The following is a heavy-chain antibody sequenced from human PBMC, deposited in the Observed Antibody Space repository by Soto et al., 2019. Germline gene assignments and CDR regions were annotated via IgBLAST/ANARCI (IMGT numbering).Heavy chain of an antibody. CDR1: GYTFTSYV. CDR2: IIPGNGNT. V-gene: IGHV1-3*01. Sequence: ASVKVSCKASGYTFTSYVMHWVRQAPGQRLEWMGWIIPGNGNTQYSQKFQGRVSFTRDTSASTSYTELSNLRSEDTAVYYCARQGDIYKSGLDYWGQGTLVTVAS. J-gene: IGHJ4*02. D-gene: IGHD3-9*01. CDR3: ARQGDIYKSGLDY.